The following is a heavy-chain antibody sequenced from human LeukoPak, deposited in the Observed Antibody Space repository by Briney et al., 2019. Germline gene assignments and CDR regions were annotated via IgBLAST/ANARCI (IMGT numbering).Heavy chain of an antibody. CDR2: ISGSGGST. Sequence: GGSLRLSCAASGFTFSSYGMSWVRQAPGKGLEWVSAISGSGGSTYYADSVKGRFTISRDNSKNTLYLQMNSLRAEDTAVYYCANLRFGELLSDYWGRGTLVTVSS. J-gene: IGHJ4*02. D-gene: IGHD3-10*01. V-gene: IGHV3-23*01. CDR3: ANLRFGELLSDY. CDR1: GFTFSSYG.